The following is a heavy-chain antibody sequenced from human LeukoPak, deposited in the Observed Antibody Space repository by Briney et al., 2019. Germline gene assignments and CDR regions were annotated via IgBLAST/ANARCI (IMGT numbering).Heavy chain of an antibody. V-gene: IGHV3-30*18. D-gene: IGHD5/OR15-5a*01. J-gene: IGHJ4*02. CDR2: ISYDGSNK. Sequence: GRSLRLSCAASGFTFSSYGMHWVRQAPGKGLEWVAVISYDGSNKYCADSVKGRFTISRDNSKNTLYLQMNSLRAEDTAVYYCANVSPPFDYWGQGTLVTVSS. CDR3: ANVSPPFDY. CDR1: GFTFSSYG.